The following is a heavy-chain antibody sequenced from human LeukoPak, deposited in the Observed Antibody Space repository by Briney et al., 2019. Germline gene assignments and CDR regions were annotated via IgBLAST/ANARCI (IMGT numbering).Heavy chain of an antibody. CDR3: ARTYSSSWYGNWFDP. J-gene: IGHJ5*02. V-gene: IGHV4-4*07. CDR1: GGSISSYY. D-gene: IGHD6-13*01. Sequence: SETLSLTCTVSGGSISSYYWSWIRQPAGKGLEWIGRIYTSGSTNYTPSLKSRVTMSVDTSKNQFSLKLSSVTAADTAVYYCARTYSSSWYGNWFDPWGQGTLVTVSS. CDR2: IYTSGST.